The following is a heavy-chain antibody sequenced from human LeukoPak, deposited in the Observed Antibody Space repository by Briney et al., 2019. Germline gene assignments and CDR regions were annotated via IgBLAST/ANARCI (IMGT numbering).Heavy chain of an antibody. CDR3: ARPGSPDYYDSSGFPLNDAFDI. V-gene: IGHV5-51*01. CDR1: GYSFTSYW. Sequence: GESLKISCKGSGYSFTSYWIGWVRQMPGKGLEWMGIIYPGDSDTRYTPSFQGQVTISADKSISTAYLQWSSLKASDTAMYYCARPGSPDYYDSSGFPLNDAFDIWGQGTMVTVSS. J-gene: IGHJ3*02. D-gene: IGHD3-22*01. CDR2: IYPGDSDT.